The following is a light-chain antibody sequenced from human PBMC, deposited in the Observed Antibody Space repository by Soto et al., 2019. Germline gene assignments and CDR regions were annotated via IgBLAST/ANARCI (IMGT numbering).Light chain of an antibody. CDR3: LSNRGGEAHG. V-gene: IGLV2-14*01. CDR2: GVT. J-gene: IGLJ1*01. CDR1: SSDVGAYNY. Sequence: QSVLTQPASVSGSPGQSITISCTGTSSDVGAYNYVSWYQQYPGKAPKLMIYGVTNRPSGVSNRFSGSKTGNTASLTISGLKAEDEDDYYCLSNRGGEAHGFGNAHKVTAL.